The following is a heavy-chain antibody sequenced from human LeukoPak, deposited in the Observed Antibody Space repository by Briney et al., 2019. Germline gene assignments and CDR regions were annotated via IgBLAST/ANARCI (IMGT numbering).Heavy chain of an antibody. CDR1: GFTFSSYE. J-gene: IGHJ3*02. Sequence: GGSLRLSCAASGFTFSSYEMNWVRQAPGKGLEWVSYISSSGSTIYYADSVKGRFTISRDNAKNSLYLQMNSLRAEDTAVYYCARDGEYSSGWLGAFDIWGQGTMVTVSS. CDR2: ISSSGSTI. CDR3: ARDGEYSSGWLGAFDI. D-gene: IGHD6-19*01. V-gene: IGHV3-48*03.